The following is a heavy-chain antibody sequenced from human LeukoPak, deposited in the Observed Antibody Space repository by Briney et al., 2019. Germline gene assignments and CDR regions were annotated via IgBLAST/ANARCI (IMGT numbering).Heavy chain of an antibody. V-gene: IGHV1-18*01. CDR2: IIAYNGNT. CDR1: GYTFTSYG. D-gene: IGHD5-12*01. Sequence: GASVKVSCKASGYTFTSYGISWVRQAPGQGLEWVGWIIAYNGNTNYAQKFQGRVTMTTDTSTSTAYMELRSLRSDDTAVYYCAARGYSGEDDPLPYYYYYYMDVWGKGTTVTVSS. J-gene: IGHJ6*03. CDR3: AARGYSGEDDPLPYYYYYYMDV.